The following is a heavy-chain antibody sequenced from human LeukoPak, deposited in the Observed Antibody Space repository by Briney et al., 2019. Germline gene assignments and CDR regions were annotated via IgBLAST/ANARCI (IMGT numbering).Heavy chain of an antibody. CDR2: INHSGST. V-gene: IGHV4-34*01. CDR3: ASSSWSLYYFDY. J-gene: IGHJ4*02. CDR1: GGSFSGYY. Sequence: SETLSLTCAVYGGSFSGYYWSGIRQPPGKGLEWIGEINHSGSTNYNPSLKSRVTISVDTSKNQFSLKLSSVTAADTAVYYCASSSWSLYYFDYWGQGTLVTVSS. D-gene: IGHD6-13*01.